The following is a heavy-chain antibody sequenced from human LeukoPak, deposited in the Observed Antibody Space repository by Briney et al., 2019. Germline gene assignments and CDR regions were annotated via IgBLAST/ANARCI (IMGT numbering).Heavy chain of an antibody. V-gene: IGHV1-24*01. Sequence: ASVKVSCKVSGYTLTELSMHWVRQAPGKGLEWMGGFDPEDGETIYAQKFQGRVTMTEDTSTDTAYMGLSSLRSEDTAVYYCATGYIAVAGDDYWGQGTLVTVSS. CDR2: FDPEDGET. CDR3: ATGYIAVAGDDY. J-gene: IGHJ4*02. D-gene: IGHD6-19*01. CDR1: GYTLTELS.